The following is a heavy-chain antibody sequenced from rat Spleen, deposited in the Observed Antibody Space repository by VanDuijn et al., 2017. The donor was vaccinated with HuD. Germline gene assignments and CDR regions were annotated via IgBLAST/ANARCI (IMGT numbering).Heavy chain of an antibody. D-gene: IGHD1-9*01. J-gene: IGHJ2*01. Sequence: EVQLVESGGGLVQPGRSLKLSCAASGFTFSDYNMAWVRQAPKKGLEWVATISYDGSSTYYPDSVKGRFTISRDNAKSTLYLQMDSLRSEDTATYYCARVYYGYTGWGQGVMVTVSS. CDR2: ISYDGSST. CDR1: GFTFSDYN. V-gene: IGHV5-7*01. CDR3: ARVYYGYTG.